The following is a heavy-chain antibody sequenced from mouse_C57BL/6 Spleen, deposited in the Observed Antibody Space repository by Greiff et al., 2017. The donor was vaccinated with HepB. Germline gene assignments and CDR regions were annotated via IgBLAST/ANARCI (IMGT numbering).Heavy chain of an antibody. D-gene: IGHD2-4*01. Sequence: EVQLQQSGPVLVKPGASVKMSCKASGYTFTDYYMNWVKQSHGKSLEWIGVINPYNGGTSYNQKFKGKATLTVDKSSSTAYMELNSLTSEDSAVYYCARSDDYDYYFDYWGQGTTLTVSS. V-gene: IGHV1-19*01. J-gene: IGHJ2*01. CDR3: ARSDDYDYYFDY. CDR1: GYTFTDYY. CDR2: INPYNGGT.